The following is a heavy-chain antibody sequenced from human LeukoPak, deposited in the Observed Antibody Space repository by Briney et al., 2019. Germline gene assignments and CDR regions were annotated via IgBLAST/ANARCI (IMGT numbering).Heavy chain of an antibody. CDR3: ARFLGLFGEHYYGMDV. CDR1: GGSISSSSYY. V-gene: IGHV4-39*07. D-gene: IGHD3-10*02. Sequence: SETLSLTCTVSGGSISSSSYYWGWIRQPPGKGLEWIGTIYYRGSTYYNPSLKSRVTISVDTSKNQFSLKLSSVTAADTAVYYCARFLGLFGEHYYGMDVWGQGTTVTVSS. J-gene: IGHJ6*02. CDR2: IYYRGST.